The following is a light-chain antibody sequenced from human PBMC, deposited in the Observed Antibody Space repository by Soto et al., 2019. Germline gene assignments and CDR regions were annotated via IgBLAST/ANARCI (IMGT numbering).Light chain of an antibody. J-gene: IGKJ1*01. CDR1: QSVSSSY. CDR2: GAS. Sequence: ELVLTQSPGTLSLSPGETATLSCRASQSVSSSYLAWYQQKPGQAPRLLIYGASSRATGIPDRFSGSGSGTDFTLTISRLEPEDFAVDYWQQYGSSPGTFGQGTKVDIK. CDR3: QQYGSSPGT. V-gene: IGKV3-20*01.